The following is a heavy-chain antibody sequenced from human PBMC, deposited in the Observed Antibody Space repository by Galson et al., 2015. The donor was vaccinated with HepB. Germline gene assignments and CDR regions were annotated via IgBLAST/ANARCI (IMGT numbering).Heavy chain of an antibody. CDR3: AKGPRRGYSYGPADY. Sequence: SLRLSCAASGFTFSSYGMHWVRQAPGKGLEWVAVISYDGSNKYYADSVKGRFTISRDNSKNTLYLQMNSLRAEDTAVYYCAKGPRRGYSYGPADYWGQGTLVTVSS. D-gene: IGHD5-18*01. V-gene: IGHV3-30*18. J-gene: IGHJ4*02. CDR2: ISYDGSNK. CDR1: GFTFSSYG.